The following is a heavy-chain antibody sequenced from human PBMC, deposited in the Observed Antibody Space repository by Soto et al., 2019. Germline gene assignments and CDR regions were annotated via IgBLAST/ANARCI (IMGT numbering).Heavy chain of an antibody. CDR1: GFTFSNAW. V-gene: IGHV3-15*01. CDR2: ITSKSAGETT. CDR3: YTEHTLFMAH. J-gene: IGHJ4*02. Sequence: EAQLVESGGGLVTPGESLRLSCVASGFTFSNAWMSWVCQAPGKGLEWIGRITSKSAGETTAYAAPVTGRFTVSRDDLKNTLYLQVNSLKTEDTGIYYCYTEHTLFMAHWGQGTLVTVSS.